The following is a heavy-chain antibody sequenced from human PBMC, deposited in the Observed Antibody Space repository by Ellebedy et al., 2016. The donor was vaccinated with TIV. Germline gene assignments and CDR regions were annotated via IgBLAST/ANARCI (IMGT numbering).Heavy chain of an antibody. J-gene: IGHJ4*02. V-gene: IGHV4-59*08. CDR1: GDSISRYY. CDR2: VYFSGST. D-gene: IGHD3-22*01. CDR3: ARYGYHDSSDYYYPFDY. Sequence: GSLRLXXTVSGDSISRYYWSWIRQPPGKGLEWIGYVYFSGSTSYNPSLKTRVTLSVDTSKNQFSLKLSSVTAADTALYYCARYGYHDSSDYYYPFDYWGQGTLVTVSS.